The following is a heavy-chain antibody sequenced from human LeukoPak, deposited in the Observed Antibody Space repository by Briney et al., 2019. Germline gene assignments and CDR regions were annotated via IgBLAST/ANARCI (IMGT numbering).Heavy chain of an antibody. J-gene: IGHJ5*02. Sequence: KPSETLSLTCTVSGVSINSYYWSWIRQPPGKGLEWIGYIYYSGSTNYNPSLKSRVTISVGTSKNQFSLKLSSVTAADTAVYYCARGWEGNWFDPWGQGTLVTVSS. D-gene: IGHD1-26*01. CDR1: GVSINSYY. CDR3: ARGWEGNWFDP. V-gene: IGHV4-59*01. CDR2: IYYSGST.